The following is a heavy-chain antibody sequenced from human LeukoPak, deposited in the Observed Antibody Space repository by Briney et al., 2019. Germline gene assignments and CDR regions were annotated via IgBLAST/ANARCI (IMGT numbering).Heavy chain of an antibody. D-gene: IGHD3-10*01. J-gene: IGHJ4*02. CDR3: AKEDYFGSGSYLGY. CDR2: ISYDGSNK. V-gene: IGHV3-30*18. Sequence: GASLRLSCAASGFTFSSYGMHWVRQAPGKGLEWVAVISYDGSNKYYADSVKGRITISRDNSKNTLYLQMNSLRAEDTAVYYCAKEDYFGSGSYLGYWGQGTLVTVSS. CDR1: GFTFSSYG.